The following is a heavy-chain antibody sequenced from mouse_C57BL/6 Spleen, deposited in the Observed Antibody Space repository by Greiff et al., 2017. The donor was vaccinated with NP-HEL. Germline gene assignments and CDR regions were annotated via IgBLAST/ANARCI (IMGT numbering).Heavy chain of an antibody. CDR2: INSDGGST. D-gene: IGHD2-2*01. Sequence: EVKLMESGGGLVQPGESLKLSCESNEYAFPSHDMSWVRKTPEKRLELVAAINSDGGSTYYPDTMERRFIISKDNTKKTLYLQMSSLRSEDTALYYCARHQDGYGWFAYWGQGTLVTVSA. V-gene: IGHV5-2*01. J-gene: IGHJ3*01. CDR3: ARHQDGYGWFAY. CDR1: EYAFPSHD.